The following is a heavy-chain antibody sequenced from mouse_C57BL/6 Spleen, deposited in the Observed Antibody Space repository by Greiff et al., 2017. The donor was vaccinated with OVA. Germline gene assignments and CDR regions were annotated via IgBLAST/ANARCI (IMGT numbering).Heavy chain of an antibody. Sequence: QVTLQESGPGLLQPSQTLSLTCSFSGFSLSTSTMGIGWLRQPSGQGLEWLAHIWWNDDKYYNPSLKSRLTISKDTSNNQVFLKITSVDTADTATYDCAQMGRGGYAMDDWGQGTAVTVSS. V-gene: IGHV8-5*01. J-gene: IGHJ4*01. CDR1: GFSLSTSTMG. CDR3: AQMGRGGYAMDD. CDR2: IWWNDDK.